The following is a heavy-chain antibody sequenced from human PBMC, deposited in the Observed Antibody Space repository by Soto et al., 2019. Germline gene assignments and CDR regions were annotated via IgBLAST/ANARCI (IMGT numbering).Heavy chain of an antibody. CDR2: INPKSGGT. Sequence: ASVKVSCKASGYSFTDYHIHWVRQAPGQGLEWLGRINPKSGGTSTAQKFQGWVTMTTDTSISTASMELTRLTSDDTAIHYYARGDSTDCSNGVCSFFYNHDMDVWGQGTTVTVSS. J-gene: IGHJ6*02. CDR3: ARGDSTDCSNGVCSFFYNHDMDV. CDR1: GYSFTDYH. D-gene: IGHD2-8*01. V-gene: IGHV1-2*04.